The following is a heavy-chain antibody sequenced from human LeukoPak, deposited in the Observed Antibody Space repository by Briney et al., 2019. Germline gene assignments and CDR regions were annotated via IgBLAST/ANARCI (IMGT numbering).Heavy chain of an antibody. CDR2: INPNSGGT. V-gene: IGHV1-2*06. Sequence: ASVKVSCKASGYTFTGYYMHWVRQAPGQGLEWMGRINPNSGGTNYAQKFQGGVTMTRDTSISTAYMELSRLRSDDTAVYYCARGSTHGSGSYYNLLFDYWGQGTLVTVSS. J-gene: IGHJ4*02. CDR1: GYTFTGYY. D-gene: IGHD3-10*01. CDR3: ARGSTHGSGSYYNLLFDY.